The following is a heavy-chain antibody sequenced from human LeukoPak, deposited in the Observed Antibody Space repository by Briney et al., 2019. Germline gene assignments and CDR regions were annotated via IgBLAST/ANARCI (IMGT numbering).Heavy chain of an antibody. CDR2: VNRDGSET. CDR3: ARNNGMDV. Sequence: GGSLRLSCAASGFTLSNHWMTWVRQVPGRGPEWVANVNRDGSETYYLDSVKGRFTISKDNAKNSLYLQVNSLRAEDTALYHCARNNGMDVWGQGTTVIVSS. V-gene: IGHV3-7*03. CDR1: GFTLSNHW. J-gene: IGHJ6*02.